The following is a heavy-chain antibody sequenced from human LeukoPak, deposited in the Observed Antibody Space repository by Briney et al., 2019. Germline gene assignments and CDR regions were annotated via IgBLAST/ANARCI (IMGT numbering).Heavy chain of an antibody. CDR2: IRYDGSNK. V-gene: IGHV3-30*02. D-gene: IGHD3-3*01. CDR1: GFTFSSYG. Sequence: GGSLRLSCAASGFTFSSYGMHWVRQAPGKGLEWVAFIRYDGSNKYYADSVKGRFTISRDNSKNTLYLQMNSLRAEDTAVYYCAKGPTYYDFWSGPGYFDYWGQGTLVTVSS. CDR3: AKGPTYYDFWSGPGYFDY. J-gene: IGHJ4*02.